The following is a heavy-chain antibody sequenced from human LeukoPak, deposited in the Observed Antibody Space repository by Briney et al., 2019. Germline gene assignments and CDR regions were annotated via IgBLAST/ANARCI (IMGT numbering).Heavy chain of an antibody. D-gene: IGHD2-8*02. CDR1: GGSISSYY. CDR3: ARSLRSGVLEDAFDI. CDR2: IYYSGST. Sequence: SETLSLTCTVSGGSISSYYWSWIRQPPGKGLEWIGYIYYSGSTYYNPSLKSRVTISVDTSKNQFSLKLSSVTAADTAVYYCARSLRSGVLEDAFDIWGQGTMVTVSS. V-gene: IGHV4-59*04. J-gene: IGHJ3*02.